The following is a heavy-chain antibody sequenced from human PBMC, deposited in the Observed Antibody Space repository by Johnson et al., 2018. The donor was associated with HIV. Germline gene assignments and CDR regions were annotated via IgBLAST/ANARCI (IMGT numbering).Heavy chain of an antibody. V-gene: IGHV3-20*04. CDR2: INWNGGST. CDR3: ARTAVLGAFDI. D-gene: IGHD2-8*01. CDR1: GFTFEDYG. Sequence: AQLVQSGGGAVPPGGSLRLSCVVSGFTFEDYGMSWVRQAPGKGLEWVSAINWNGGSTTYADSVKGRFIISRDNAKNSLYLQMNSLRAGNTAVYYCARTAVLGAFDIWGQGTMVTVSS. J-gene: IGHJ3*02.